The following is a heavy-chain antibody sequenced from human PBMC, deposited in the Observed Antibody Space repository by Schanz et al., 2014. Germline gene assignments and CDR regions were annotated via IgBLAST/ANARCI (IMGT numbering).Heavy chain of an antibody. J-gene: IGHJ6*03. Sequence: VQLEQSGAEMKKPGASVKVSCQTSGYTFTAYGINWVRQAPGQGLEWIGWISAQTGDTRYAQKMQGRVTMTRNTAISTAYMELSSLRAEDTAVYYCARLGTGMAVAGSVIDSGYYCMDVWGEGTTVTVSS. D-gene: IGHD6-19*01. CDR2: ISAQTGDT. CDR3: ARLGTGMAVAGSVIDSGYYCMDV. CDR1: GYTFTAYG. V-gene: IGHV1-8*02.